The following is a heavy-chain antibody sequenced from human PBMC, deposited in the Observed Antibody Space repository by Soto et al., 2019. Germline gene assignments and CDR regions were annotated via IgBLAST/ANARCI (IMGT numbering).Heavy chain of an antibody. V-gene: IGHV1-18*04. Sequence: QVQLVQSGGEVKKPGASVNISCKATGYTFISYSITWVRQAPGQGLEWMGWISTYNGNTKYAQSLQGRVTLTRDTSTNTAFMEIRGLRSDDTAIYYCAREGAHSTGWYDYFDQWGQEPSSPSPQ. CDR2: ISTYNGNT. D-gene: IGHD6-13*01. CDR1: GYTFISYS. CDR3: AREGAHSTGWYDYFDQ. J-gene: IGHJ4*01.